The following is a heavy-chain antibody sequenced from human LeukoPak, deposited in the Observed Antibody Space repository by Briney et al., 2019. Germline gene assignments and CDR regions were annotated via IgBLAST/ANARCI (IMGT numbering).Heavy chain of an antibody. CDR2: IYSTGIT. D-gene: IGHD3-10*01. J-gene: IGHJ4*02. CDR3: VAEEYGTGSYYKSAF. V-gene: IGHV4-39*01. CDR1: GDSISSGTHY. Sequence: SETLSLTCTVSGDSISSGTHYWGWIRQPPGRGLEWLATIYSTGITFYNSSLKSRGTISVDTSKNQFSLKLTSMTAADTAVYYCVAEEYGTGSYYKSAFWGKGALVTVSS.